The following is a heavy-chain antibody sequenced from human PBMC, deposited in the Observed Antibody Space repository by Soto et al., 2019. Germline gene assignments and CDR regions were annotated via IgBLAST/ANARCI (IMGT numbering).Heavy chain of an antibody. D-gene: IGHD3-16*01. Sequence: EVQLVESGGGLVQPGRSLRLSCAASGFTFDDYGMRWVRQAPGKGLEWVSGITWNSGNIGYADSVKGGFTISRDNAKNSLYLQMNSLRPEDTALYYCARRGNTMAFDIWGQGTMVIVSS. CDR3: ARRGNTMAFDI. CDR2: ITWNSGNI. V-gene: IGHV3-9*01. J-gene: IGHJ3*02. CDR1: GFTFDDYG.